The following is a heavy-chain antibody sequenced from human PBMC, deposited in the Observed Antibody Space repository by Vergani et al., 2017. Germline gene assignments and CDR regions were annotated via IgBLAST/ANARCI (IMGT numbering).Heavy chain of an antibody. CDR1: GFAFSRYA. CDR2: LTASGSGI. CDR3: AKSGWLQHFGAHYFDS. J-gene: IGHJ4*02. D-gene: IGHD5-24*01. V-gene: IGHV3-23*01. Sequence: EVQLLESGGRLVQPGGSLRLSCVASGFAFSRYAMSWVRQAPGKWLEWVSGLTASGSGISYADSVRGRFTISRDNSKNTLFLQMDSLRAEDTAVYYCAKSGWLQHFGAHYFDSWGQGTLVNVSS.